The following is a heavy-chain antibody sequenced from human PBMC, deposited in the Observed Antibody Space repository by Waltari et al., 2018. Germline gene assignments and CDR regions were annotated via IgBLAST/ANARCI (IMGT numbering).Heavy chain of an antibody. V-gene: IGHV3-7*03. Sequence: EVQLVESGGGLVQPGGSLRLSCVASEFTLSSYWMNWFRQAPGKGLEWVASIKEDGSDKKYVDSVKGRFTISRDNAKNTLYLQMNGLRAEDTAMYYCATDYDGNAYVAFDIWGQGTMVTVSS. J-gene: IGHJ3*02. CDR1: EFTLSSYW. CDR3: ATDYDGNAYVAFDI. CDR2: IKEDGSDK. D-gene: IGHD3-22*01.